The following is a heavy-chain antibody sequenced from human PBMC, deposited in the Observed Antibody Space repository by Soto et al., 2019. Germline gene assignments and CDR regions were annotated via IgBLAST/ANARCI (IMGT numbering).Heavy chain of an antibody. D-gene: IGHD5-12*01. V-gene: IGHV4-34*01. CDR3: ARDEVATIRRGYYYGMDV. Sequence: ASETLSLTCIVSGGSMSGYYWSWMRQPPGEGLEWIGDINHSGSTNYNPSLKSRVTISVDTSKNQFSLKLSSVTAADTAVYYCARDEVATIRRGYYYGMDVWGQGTTVTVSS. CDR2: INHSGST. CDR1: GGSMSGYY. J-gene: IGHJ6*02.